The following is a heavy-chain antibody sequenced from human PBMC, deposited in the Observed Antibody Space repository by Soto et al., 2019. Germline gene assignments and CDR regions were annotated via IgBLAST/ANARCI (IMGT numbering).Heavy chain of an antibody. D-gene: IGHD5-12*01. CDR2: ISGSGDST. CDR3: ANGMASVIINWFDP. Sequence: GSLRLSCAASGFTFSSYAMSWVRQAPGKGLEWVSGISGSGDSTYYADSVKGRFTISRDKSKNTLYLQMNSLRAEDTAVYYCANGMASVIINWFDPWGQGTLVTVSS. J-gene: IGHJ5*02. V-gene: IGHV3-23*01. CDR1: GFTFSSYA.